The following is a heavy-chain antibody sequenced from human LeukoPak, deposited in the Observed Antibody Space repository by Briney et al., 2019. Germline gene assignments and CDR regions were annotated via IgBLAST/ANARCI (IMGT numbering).Heavy chain of an antibody. D-gene: IGHD2-15*01. V-gene: IGHV1-2*02. CDR2: INPNSGGT. J-gene: IGHJ6*02. CDR3: ARDIVPGEYYYYGMDV. CDR1: GYTLTGYY. Sequence: ASVKVSCKASGYTLTGYYMHWVRQAPGQGLEWMGWINPNSGGTNYAQKFQGRVTMTRDTSTSTVYMELSSLRSEDTAVYCCARDIVPGEYYYYGMDVWGQGTPVTVSS.